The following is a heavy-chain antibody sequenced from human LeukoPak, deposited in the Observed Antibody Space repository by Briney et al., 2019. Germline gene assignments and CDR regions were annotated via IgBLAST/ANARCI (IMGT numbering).Heavy chain of an antibody. V-gene: IGHV4-4*02. CDR2: IFHSGST. J-gene: IGHJ4*02. CDR3: ASRLRHLLGY. D-gene: IGHD3-16*01. CDR1: GGSISGSNW. Sequence: SETLSLTCAVSGGSISGSNWWSWVRQPPGEGLEWIGEIFHSGSTNYSPSLKSRVTISIDKSKNQFSLKLTSETVADTAVYYCASRLRHLLGYWGQGNLVTVSS.